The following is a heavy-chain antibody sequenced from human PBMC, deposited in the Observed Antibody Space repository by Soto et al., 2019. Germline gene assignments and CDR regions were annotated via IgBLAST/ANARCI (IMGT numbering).Heavy chain of an antibody. CDR1: GGSISSGGYS. D-gene: IGHD2-21*02. Sequence: QLQLQESGSGLVKPSQTLSLTCAVSGGSISSGGYSWSWIRQPPGKGLEWIGYIYHRGSTYYNPSHKSRVTISVDRSKNQVSLKLSSVTATDTDVYYCARTAYYYYGMDVWSQGTTVTVS. V-gene: IGHV4-30-2*01. CDR2: IYHRGST. CDR3: ARTAYYYYGMDV. J-gene: IGHJ6*02.